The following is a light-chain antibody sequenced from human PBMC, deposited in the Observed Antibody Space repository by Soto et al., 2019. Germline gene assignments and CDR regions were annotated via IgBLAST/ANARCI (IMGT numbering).Light chain of an antibody. J-gene: IGLJ1*01. CDR1: SSDVGAYDY. V-gene: IGLV2-14*03. CDR3: SSHTSSSTRV. Sequence: QSVLTQPASVSGSPGQSITISCTGTSSDVGAYDYVSWYQQHPDKAPKLMIYEVSNRPSGVSNRFSGPKSVNTATLTISGLQTEDEADYYCSSHTSSSTRVFGTGTKVTVL. CDR2: EVS.